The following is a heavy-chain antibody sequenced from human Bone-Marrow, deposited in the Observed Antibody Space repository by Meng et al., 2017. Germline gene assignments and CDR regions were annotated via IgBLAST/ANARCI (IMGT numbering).Heavy chain of an antibody. Sequence: QVHLLQLGAGLLKPSETLSLTCVVSGGSFSDYYWSWIRQPPGKGLEWIGEINHSGSTNYNPSLESRATISVDTSQNNLSLKLSSVTAADSAVYYCARGPTTMAHDFDYWGQGTLVTVSS. J-gene: IGHJ4*02. D-gene: IGHD4-11*01. CDR2: INHSGST. V-gene: IGHV4-34*01. CDR3: ARGPTTMAHDFDY. CDR1: GGSFSDYY.